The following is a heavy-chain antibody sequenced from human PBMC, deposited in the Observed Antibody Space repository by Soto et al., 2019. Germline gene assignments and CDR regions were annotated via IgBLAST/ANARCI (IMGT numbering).Heavy chain of an antibody. Sequence: EVQLLESGGGLVQPGGSVRLSCAASGFTFSPYAMAWVRQAPGKGLEWVATISTTGDTYYADSVKGRFTISRDNSKNPLYLQMNSLRAEDTAVFFCAKRLAFYFESWGQGTLVTVSS. CDR3: AKRLAFYFES. CDR2: ISTTGDT. CDR1: GFTFSPYA. V-gene: IGHV3-23*01. J-gene: IGHJ4*02. D-gene: IGHD3-3*02.